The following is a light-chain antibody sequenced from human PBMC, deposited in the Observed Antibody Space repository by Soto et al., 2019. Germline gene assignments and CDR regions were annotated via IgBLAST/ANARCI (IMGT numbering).Light chain of an antibody. J-gene: IGKJ2*01. CDR2: DVS. CDR1: QSIGSW. V-gene: IGKV1-5*01. CDR3: QEYNSNSYT. Sequence: DIQMTQSPSTLSASVGDRVTITCRASQSIGSWLAWYQQKPGKAPKLLIYDVSSLESGVPSRFSGSGSGTEFTLTISSLQPDDFATYYCQEYNSNSYTFGQGTKLEIE.